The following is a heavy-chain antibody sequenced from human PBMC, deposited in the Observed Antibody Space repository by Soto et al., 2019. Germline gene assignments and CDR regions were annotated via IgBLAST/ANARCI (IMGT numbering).Heavy chain of an antibody. J-gene: IGHJ4*02. Sequence: QLQLQESGPGLVKPSETLSLTCTVSGVSISNSSYYWGWIRRPPGKGLEWIGTIYYSGITYYNPSLKSRVILTVDPAKNQFSLTLTSVTGADPAVYYCARHGPNWGEGTLVTVS. CDR1: GVSISNSSYY. CDR2: IYYSGIT. V-gene: IGHV4-39*01. CDR3: ARHGPN.